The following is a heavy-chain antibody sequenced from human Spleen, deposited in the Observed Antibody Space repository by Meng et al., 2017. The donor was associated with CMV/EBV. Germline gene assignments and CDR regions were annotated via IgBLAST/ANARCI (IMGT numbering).Heavy chain of an antibody. Sequence: ASVKVSCKASGYTFANYDMNWVRQATGQGLVWMGWMNPNSGNTGYAQKFQGRVTMTRNTSISTAYMELSALRSEDTAVYSCAIRTVRRVAFDIWGQGTRVTVSS. J-gene: IGHJ3*02. CDR3: AIRTVRRVAFDI. CDR2: MNPNSGNT. CDR1: GYTFANYD. V-gene: IGHV1-8*01. D-gene: IGHD4-17*01.